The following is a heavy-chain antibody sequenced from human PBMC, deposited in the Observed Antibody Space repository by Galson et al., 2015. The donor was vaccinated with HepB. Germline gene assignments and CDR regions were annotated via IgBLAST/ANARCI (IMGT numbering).Heavy chain of an antibody. CDR2: VYPGDSDT. CDR3: ARHILYCSGDNCYRYYYYGMDV. CDR1: GYSFSRHW. J-gene: IGHJ6*02. Sequence: QSGAEVKQPGESLKISCKGSGYSFSRHWIGWVRQMPGKGLEWMGIVYPGDSDTRYSPSFQGQVTISADKFINTAYLQWSSLKASDTATYYCARHILYCSGDNCYRYYYYGMDVWGQGTTVTVSS. V-gene: IGHV5-51*01. D-gene: IGHD2-15*01.